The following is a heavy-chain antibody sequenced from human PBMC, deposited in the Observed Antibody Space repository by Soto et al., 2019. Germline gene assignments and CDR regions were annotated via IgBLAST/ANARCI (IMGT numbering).Heavy chain of an antibody. CDR2: ISYDGSNK. D-gene: IGHD1-26*01. CDR1: GFTFSSYA. V-gene: IGHV3-30-3*01. Sequence: QVQLVESGGGVVQPGRSLRLSCAASGFTFSSYAMHWVRQAPGKGLEWVAVISYDGSNKYYADSVKGRFTISRDNSKNTLYLQMNSLRAEDTAVYYCARVIGEWELLPPPDYWGQGTLVTVSS. CDR3: ARVIGEWELLPPPDY. J-gene: IGHJ4*02.